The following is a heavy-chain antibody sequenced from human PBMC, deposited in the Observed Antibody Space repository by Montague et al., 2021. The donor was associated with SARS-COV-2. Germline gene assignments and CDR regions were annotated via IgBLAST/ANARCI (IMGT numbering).Heavy chain of an antibody. CDR3: ARDQGGYGTFDI. CDR1: GFIFSDYY. CDR2: ISGSGSKT. V-gene: IGHV3-11*01. J-gene: IGHJ3*02. D-gene: IGHD5-12*01. Sequence: YLSLSCSASGFIFSDYYMTWIRQAPGKGLEWVSHISGSGSKTYYAESVKGRFTISRDTANNSVYLQMKFLGAEDTAVYYCARDQGGYGTFDIWGQGTMVTVSS.